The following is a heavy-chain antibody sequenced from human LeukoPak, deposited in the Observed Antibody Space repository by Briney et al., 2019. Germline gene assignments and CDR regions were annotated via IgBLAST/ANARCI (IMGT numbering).Heavy chain of an antibody. V-gene: IGHV1-2*02. CDR1: GYTFTGYY. CDR2: INPDSGDT. CDR3: ARDLGFRGGWFNP. Sequence: ASVKVSCKASGYTFTGYYMHWVRQAPGQGLEWMGCINPDSGDTDYAQKFQGRVTMTRDTSVSTVYMELSRLRSDDTAVYFCARDLGFRGGWFNPWGRGTLVTVSS. D-gene: IGHD3-10*01. J-gene: IGHJ5*02.